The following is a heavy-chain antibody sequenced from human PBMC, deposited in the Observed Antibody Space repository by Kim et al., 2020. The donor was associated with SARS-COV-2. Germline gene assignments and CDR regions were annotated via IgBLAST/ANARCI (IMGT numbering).Heavy chain of an antibody. V-gene: IGHV3-33*01. J-gene: IGHJ4*02. Sequence: NKYYADSVKGRFTISRDNSRNRVDLQLNTLRAEDTAVYYCARVGEQLVSWGQGTLVTVSS. CDR2: NK. D-gene: IGHD6-6*01. CDR3: ARVGEQLVS.